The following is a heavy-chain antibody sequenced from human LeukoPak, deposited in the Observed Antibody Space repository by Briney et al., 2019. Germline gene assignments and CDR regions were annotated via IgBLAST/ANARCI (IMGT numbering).Heavy chain of an antibody. J-gene: IGHJ4*02. Sequence: GGSLRLSCAASGFTFSSYAMNWVRQAPGKGLEWISAISASGGSTYYADSVKGRFTISRDKSRNTVHLQMNSLRAEDTAVYYCAKGKFFLEPGNRGQGTLVTVSS. CDR2: ISASGGST. CDR1: GFTFSSYA. V-gene: IGHV3-23*01. CDR3: AKGKFFLEPGN. D-gene: IGHD3-3*01.